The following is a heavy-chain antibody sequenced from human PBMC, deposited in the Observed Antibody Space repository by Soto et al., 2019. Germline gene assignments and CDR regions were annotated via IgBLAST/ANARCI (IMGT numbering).Heavy chain of an antibody. V-gene: IGHV3-48*01. CDR2: ISSSSSTI. D-gene: IGHD3-10*01. J-gene: IGHJ4*02. CDR1: GFTFSSYS. Sequence: GGSLRLSCAASGFTFSSYSMNWVRQAPGKGLEWVSYISSSSSTIYYADSVKGRFTISRDNSKNTLYLQMNSLRAEDTAVYYCAKPWFGELLNLFDYWGQGTLVTVS. CDR3: AKPWFGELLNLFDY.